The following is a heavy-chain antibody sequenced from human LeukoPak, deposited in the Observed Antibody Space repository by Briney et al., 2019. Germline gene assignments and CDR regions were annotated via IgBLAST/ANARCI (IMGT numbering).Heavy chain of an antibody. J-gene: IGHJ5*02. CDR2: INPNSGGI. CDR3: ARDSVPAAILDWFDP. CDR1: GYTFTGYC. Sequence: ASVKVSCKASGYTFTGYCIHWVRQAPGQGVEWMGWINPNSGGINYAQKFQGRVTMTRDTSISTAYMELSRLRSDDTAVYYCARDSVPAAILDWFDPWGQGTLVTVSS. D-gene: IGHD2-2*01. V-gene: IGHV1-2*02.